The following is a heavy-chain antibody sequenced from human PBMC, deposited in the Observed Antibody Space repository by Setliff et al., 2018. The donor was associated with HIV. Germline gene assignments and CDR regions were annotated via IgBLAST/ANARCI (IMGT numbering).Heavy chain of an antibody. CDR2: INSDGSST. CDR3: AREIKMATILGWTYYFDY. V-gene: IGHV3-74*01. CDR1: GFTFSSYW. D-gene: IGHD5-12*01. J-gene: IGHJ4*02. Sequence: GGSLRLSCVASGFTFSSYWMHWVRQAPGKGLVWVSYINSDGSSTNYADSVKGRFTISRDDAKNTLYLQMNSLRAEDTALYYCAREIKMATILGWTYYFDYWGQGTLVTVSS.